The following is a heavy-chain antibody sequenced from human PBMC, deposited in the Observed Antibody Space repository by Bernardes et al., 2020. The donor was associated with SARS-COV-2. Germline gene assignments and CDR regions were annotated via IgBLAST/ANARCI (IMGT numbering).Heavy chain of an antibody. J-gene: IGHJ3*02. V-gene: IGHV1-58*02. CDR3: AVSRRSAFDI. Sequence: SVKVSCKASGFTFTSSAMQWVRQARGQRLEWIGWIVVGSVNTNYAQKFQERVTITRDMSTSTAYMELSSLRSEDTAVYYCAVSRRSAFDIWGQWTIVPVSS. CDR1: GFTFTSSA. CDR2: IVVGSVNT.